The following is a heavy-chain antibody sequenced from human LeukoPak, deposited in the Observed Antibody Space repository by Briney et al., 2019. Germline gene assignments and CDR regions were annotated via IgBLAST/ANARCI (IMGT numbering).Heavy chain of an antibody. CDR3: ARSYGTYNWFDS. Sequence: GGSLRLSCASSGFTFMDYTMSWVRQARGKGLEWVSGIIGSGGSTYYADSLKGRFTISRDNSKDTLYVQMNSLRAEDTAVYYCARSYGTYNWFDSWGQGTLVTVSS. CDR1: GFTFMDYT. CDR2: IIGSGGST. J-gene: IGHJ5*01. V-gene: IGHV3-23*01. D-gene: IGHD1-14*01.